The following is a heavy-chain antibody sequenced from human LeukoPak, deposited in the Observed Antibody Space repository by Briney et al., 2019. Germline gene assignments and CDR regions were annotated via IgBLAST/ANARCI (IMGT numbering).Heavy chain of an antibody. V-gene: IGHV4-59*08. Sequence: PSETLSLTCTVSGGSLSNYYWSWIRQPPGKGLEWIGYIYYSGSINYNPSLKSRVTISVDMSKNQFSLKLSSVTAADTAVYFCARAVYYDYLWGSYRRSADAFDVWGQGTMVTVSS. CDR1: GGSLSNYY. CDR3: ARAVYYDYLWGSYRRSADAFDV. CDR2: IYYSGSI. D-gene: IGHD3-16*02. J-gene: IGHJ3*01.